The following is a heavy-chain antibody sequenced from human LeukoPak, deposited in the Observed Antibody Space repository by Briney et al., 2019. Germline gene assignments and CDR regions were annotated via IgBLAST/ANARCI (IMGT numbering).Heavy chain of an antibody. D-gene: IGHD3-16*02. CDR2: MNPNSGNT. CDR3: ARAFSYDYVWGSYRSHEHFPDY. CDR1: GYTFTSYD. J-gene: IGHJ4*02. V-gene: IGHV1-8*01. Sequence: ASVKVSCKASGYTFTSYDINWVRQATGQGLEWMGWMNPNSGNTGYAQKFQGRVTMTRNTSISTAYMELSSLRSEDTAVYYCARAFSYDYVWGSYRSHEHFPDYWGQGTLVTVSS.